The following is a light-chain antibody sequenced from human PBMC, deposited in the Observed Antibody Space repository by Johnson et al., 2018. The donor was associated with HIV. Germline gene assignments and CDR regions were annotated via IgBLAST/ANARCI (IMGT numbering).Light chain of an antibody. Sequence: QSVLTQPPSVSAAPGQKVTISCSGSSSNIGNNYVSWYQQLPGTAPKLLIYENNKRPSGIPDRFSGSKSGTSATLGITGLQTGDEADYYCGTWDSSLGAEVFGTATKVTVL. CDR1: SSNIGNNY. CDR2: ENN. J-gene: IGLJ1*01. CDR3: GTWDSSLGAEV. V-gene: IGLV1-51*02.